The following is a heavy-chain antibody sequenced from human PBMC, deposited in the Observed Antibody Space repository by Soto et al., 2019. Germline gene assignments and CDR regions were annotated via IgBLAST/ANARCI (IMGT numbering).Heavy chain of an antibody. CDR2: IDPSDSQT. V-gene: IGHV5-10-1*01. CDR1: GYSFAGYW. J-gene: IGHJ4*02. D-gene: IGHD3-22*01. CDR3: ARQIYDSDTGPHFQYYFDS. Sequence: GESLKISCKGSGYSFAGYWTTWVRQKPGKGLEWMGRIDPSDSQTYYSPSFRGHVTISATKSITTVFLQWSSLRASDTAMYYCARQIYDSDTGPHFQYYFDSWGQGTPVTVSS.